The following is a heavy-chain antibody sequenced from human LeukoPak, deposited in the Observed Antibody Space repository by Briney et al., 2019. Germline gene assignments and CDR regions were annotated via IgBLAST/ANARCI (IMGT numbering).Heavy chain of an antibody. CDR2: IYSSGNT. V-gene: IGHV4-59*08. CDR3: ARQPSGTAAFDI. CDR1: GGSISSYY. D-gene: IGHD1/OR15-1a*01. J-gene: IGHJ3*02. Sequence: PSETLSLTCAVSGGSISSYYWSWIRQPPGKGLEWIAYIYSSGNTNYHPSFKSRVTISVDTSKNQFSLKLTSVAAADTAIYYCARQPSGTAAFDIWGQGTMVIVSS.